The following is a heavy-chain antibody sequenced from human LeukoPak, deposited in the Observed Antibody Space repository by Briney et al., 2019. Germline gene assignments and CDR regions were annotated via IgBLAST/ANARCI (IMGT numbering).Heavy chain of an antibody. CDR3: AKSSGGGGHDS. V-gene: IGHV4-38-2*02. J-gene: IGHJ5*01. CDR2: VYHSGT. Sequence: PSETLSLTCTVSGYSIGSCHYWAWIRQPPGKGLEWIGCVYHSGTYYKSSLTSRVTISMDTSKNQFSLKLTSVTAADSAFYYCAKSSGGGGHDSWGQGTLVTVSS. D-gene: IGHD6-25*01. CDR1: GYSIGSCHY.